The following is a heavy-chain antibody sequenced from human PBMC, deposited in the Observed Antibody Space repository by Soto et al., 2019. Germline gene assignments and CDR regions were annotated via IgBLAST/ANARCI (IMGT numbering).Heavy chain of an antibody. Sequence: QVQLQESGPRLVKPSGTLSLTCAVSGASISSTNWWTWVRQPPGKGLEWIGEIYHTGSTKYNPSLKSRVTIALDKATNQSSLNLSSVTAADTAVYYCATLPPRIVVVVLPIPTWGQGTLVTVSS. CDR1: GASISSTNW. CDR3: ATLPPRIVVVVLPIPT. J-gene: IGHJ4*02. D-gene: IGHD2-15*01. V-gene: IGHV4-4*02. CDR2: IYHTGST.